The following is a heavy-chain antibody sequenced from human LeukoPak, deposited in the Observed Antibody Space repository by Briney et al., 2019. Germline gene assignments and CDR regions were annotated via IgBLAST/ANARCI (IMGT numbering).Heavy chain of an antibody. J-gene: IGHJ4*02. Sequence: SETLSLTCTVSGASISSHYWSWIRQPPGKGLEWIGEINHSGSTNYNPSLKSRVTISVDTSKNQFSLKLSSVTAADTAVYYCARGEVVTAHFDYWGQGTLVTVSS. V-gene: IGHV4-34*01. D-gene: IGHD2-21*02. CDR3: ARGEVVTAHFDY. CDR2: INHSGST. CDR1: GASISSHY.